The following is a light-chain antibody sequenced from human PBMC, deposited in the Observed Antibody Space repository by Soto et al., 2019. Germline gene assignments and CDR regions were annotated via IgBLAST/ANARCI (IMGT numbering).Light chain of an antibody. CDR2: EVS. V-gene: IGLV2-8*01. Sequence: QSVLTQPPSASGSPGQSVTISCTGTNSDVGAYNYVSWYQQHPGKAPKLMIYEVSKRPSGVPDRFSGSKSGNTASLTVSGLQAEDEADYYCTSYAGSNNVVFGGGTKLTVL. CDR1: NSDVGAYNY. CDR3: TSYAGSNNVV. J-gene: IGLJ2*01.